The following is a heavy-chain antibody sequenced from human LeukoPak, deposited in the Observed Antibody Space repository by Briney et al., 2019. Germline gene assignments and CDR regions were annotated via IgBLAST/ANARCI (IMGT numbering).Heavy chain of an antibody. CDR2: ISSSSSYI. Sequence: GGSLRLSCAASGFTFSSYSMNWVRQAPGKGLEWVSSISSSSSYIYYADSVKGRFTISRDNAKNSLYLQMNSLRAEDTAVYYCARQTDSSGWYNFDYWGQGTLVTVSS. CDR3: ARQTDSSGWYNFDY. CDR1: GFTFSSYS. J-gene: IGHJ4*02. V-gene: IGHV3-21*01. D-gene: IGHD6-19*01.